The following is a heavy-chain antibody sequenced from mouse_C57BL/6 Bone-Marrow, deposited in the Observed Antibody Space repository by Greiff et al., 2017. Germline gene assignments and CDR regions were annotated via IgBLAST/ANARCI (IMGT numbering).Heavy chain of an antibody. V-gene: IGHV1-69*01. J-gene: IGHJ3*01. Sequence: VQLQQPGAELVMPGASVKLSCKASGYTFTSYWMHWVKQMPGQGLEWIGEIDPSDSYTNYNQKFKGKSTLTVDKSSSTAYMQLSSLTSEDSAVYYCARNDYDRFAYWGQGTLVTVSA. CDR2: IDPSDSYT. CDR1: GYTFTSYW. D-gene: IGHD2-4*01. CDR3: ARNDYDRFAY.